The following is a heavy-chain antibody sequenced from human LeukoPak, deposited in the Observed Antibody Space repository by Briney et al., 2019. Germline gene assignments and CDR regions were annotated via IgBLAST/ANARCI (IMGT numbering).Heavy chain of an antibody. CDR2: INPNSGGT. J-gene: IGHJ6*02. Sequence: GASVKVSCKASGYTFTGYYMHWVRQAPGQGLEWMGWINPNSGGTNYAQKFQGRVTMTRDTSISTAHMELSRLRSDDTAVYYCASTSLLIAVAGDYYYGMDVWGQGTTVTVSS. D-gene: IGHD6-19*01. CDR1: GYTFTGYY. CDR3: ASTSLLIAVAGDYYYGMDV. V-gene: IGHV1-2*02.